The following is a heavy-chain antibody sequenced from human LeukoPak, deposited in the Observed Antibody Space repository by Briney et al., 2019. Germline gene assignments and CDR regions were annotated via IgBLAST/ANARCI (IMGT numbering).Heavy chain of an antibody. Sequence: PSETLSLTCAVYGGSFSGYYWSWIRQPPGKGLEWIGEINHSGSTNYNPSLKSRVTISVDTSKNQFSLKLSSVTAADTAVYYCARGGGIVFYWGQGTLVTVSS. J-gene: IGHJ4*02. CDR2: INHSGST. V-gene: IGHV4-34*01. CDR3: ARGGGIVFY. D-gene: IGHD3-16*02. CDR1: GGSFSGYY.